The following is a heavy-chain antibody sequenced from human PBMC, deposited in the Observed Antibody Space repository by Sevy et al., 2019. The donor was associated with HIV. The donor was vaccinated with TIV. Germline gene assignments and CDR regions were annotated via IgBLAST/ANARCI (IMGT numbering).Heavy chain of an antibody. CDR2: ISYDGSNK. V-gene: IGHV3-30-3*01. CDR1: GFTFSSYA. D-gene: IGHD6-19*01. CDR3: ERDGAVAGTGYFDY. Sequence: GGSLRLSCAASGFTFSSYAMHWVRLAPEKGLEWVAVISYDGSNKYYADSVKGRFTISRDNSKNTLYLQMNSLRAEDTAVYYCERDGAVAGTGYFDYWGQGTLVTVSS. J-gene: IGHJ4*02.